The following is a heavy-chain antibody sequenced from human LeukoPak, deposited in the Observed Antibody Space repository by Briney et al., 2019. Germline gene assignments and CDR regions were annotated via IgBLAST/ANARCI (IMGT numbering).Heavy chain of an antibody. CDR2: ISYDGSNK. Sequence: GRSLRLSCAASGFTFSSYGMHWVRQAPGKGLEWVAVISYDGSNKYYADSVEGRFTISRDNSKNTLYLQMNSLRAEDTAVYYCAKDRVLHGSYDYYYYYGMDVWGQGTTVTASS. CDR1: GFTFSSYG. J-gene: IGHJ6*02. CDR3: AKDRVLHGSYDYYYYYGMDV. D-gene: IGHD1-26*01. V-gene: IGHV3-30*18.